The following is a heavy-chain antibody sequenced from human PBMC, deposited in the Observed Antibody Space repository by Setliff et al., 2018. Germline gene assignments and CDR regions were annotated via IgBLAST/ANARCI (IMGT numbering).Heavy chain of an antibody. J-gene: IGHJ5*02. V-gene: IGHV4-61*02. Sequence: SETLSLTCTVSGDSISSGSYHWSWIRKPAGKGLEWIGRIHPSGSTNYNPSLKSRVTISVDTSKNQFSLKVSSVTAADTAVYYCARTTGSTHNWLDPWGPGTLV. CDR1: GDSISSGSYH. CDR2: IHPSGST. D-gene: IGHD1-1*01. CDR3: ARTTGSTHNWLDP.